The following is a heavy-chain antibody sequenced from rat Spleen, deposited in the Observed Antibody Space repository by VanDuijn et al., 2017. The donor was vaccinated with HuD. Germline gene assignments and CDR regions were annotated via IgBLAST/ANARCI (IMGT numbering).Heavy chain of an antibody. CDR1: GFTFSNYG. CDR3: TREGTIAALAY. V-gene: IGHV5-31*01. J-gene: IGHJ2*01. D-gene: IGHD1-2*01. CDR2: ITNTGGST. Sequence: EVQLVESGGGLVQPGRSLKLSCAASGFTFSNYGMAWVRQAPGKGLEWVASITNTGGSTYYPDSVKGRFTVSRDNVKSTLYLQMNSLRSEDTATYYCTREGTIAALAYWGQGVMVTVSS.